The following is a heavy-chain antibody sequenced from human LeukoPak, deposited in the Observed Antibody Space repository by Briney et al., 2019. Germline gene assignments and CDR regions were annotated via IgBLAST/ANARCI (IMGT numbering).Heavy chain of an antibody. V-gene: IGHV4-38-2*02. Sequence: SETLSLTCTVSGYSISTGYYWGWIRQPPGKGLEWIGSIYHSGSTNYNPSLKSRVTISVDTSKNQFSLKLSSVTAADTAVYYCARSSIAAAGIFYFDYWGQGTLVTVSS. CDR1: GYSISTGYY. D-gene: IGHD6-13*01. J-gene: IGHJ4*02. CDR2: IYHSGST. CDR3: ARSSIAAAGIFYFDY.